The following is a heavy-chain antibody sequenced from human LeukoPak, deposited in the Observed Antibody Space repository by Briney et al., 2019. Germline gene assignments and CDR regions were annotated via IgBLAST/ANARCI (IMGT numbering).Heavy chain of an antibody. D-gene: IGHD6-13*01. Sequence: SVKVSCKASGGTFSSYAISWVRQAPGQGLEWMGGIIPIFGTANYAQKFQGRVTITADESTSTAYMELSSLRSEDTAVYYCATPPRGIAAAGYYYYYKDVWGKGTTVTVSS. J-gene: IGHJ6*03. CDR1: GGTFSSYA. CDR2: IIPIFGTA. V-gene: IGHV1-69*13. CDR3: ATPPRGIAAAGYYYYYKDV.